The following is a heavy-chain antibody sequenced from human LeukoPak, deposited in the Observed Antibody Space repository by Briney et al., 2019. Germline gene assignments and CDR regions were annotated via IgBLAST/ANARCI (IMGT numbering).Heavy chain of an antibody. CDR3: ARSSGSYYLVFDY. J-gene: IGHJ4*02. CDR1: GGCISSHY. D-gene: IGHD1-26*01. CDR2: IYYSGST. V-gene: IGHV4-59*11. Sequence: SETLSLTCTVSGGCISSHYCSWIRQPPGKGLEWIGYIYYSGSTNYNPSLKSRVTISVDTSKNQFSLKLSSVTAADTAVYYCARSSGSYYLVFDYWGQGTLVTVSS.